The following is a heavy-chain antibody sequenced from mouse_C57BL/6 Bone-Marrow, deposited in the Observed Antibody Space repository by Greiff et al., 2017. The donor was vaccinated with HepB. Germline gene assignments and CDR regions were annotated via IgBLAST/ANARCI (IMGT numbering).Heavy chain of an antibody. V-gene: IGHV1-81*01. CDR1: GYTFTSYG. CDR2: IYPRSGNT. Sequence: QVQLQQSGAELARPGASVKLSCKASGYTFTSYGISWVKQRTGQGLEWIGEIYPRSGNTYYNEKFKGKATLTADKSSSTAYMELRSLTSEDSAVYFCARAQIYYVNYVRFAYWGQGTLVTVSA. CDR3: ARAQIYYVNYVRFAY. D-gene: IGHD2-1*01. J-gene: IGHJ3*01.